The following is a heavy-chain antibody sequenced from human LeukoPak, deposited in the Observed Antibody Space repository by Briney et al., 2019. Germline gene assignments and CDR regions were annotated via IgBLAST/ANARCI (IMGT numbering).Heavy chain of an antibody. CDR3: ARDGYYDILTGYYILGAYFDY. CDR1: GYTFTSYG. D-gene: IGHD3-9*01. J-gene: IGHJ4*02. V-gene: IGHV1-18*01. CDR2: ISAYNGNT. Sequence: ASVKVSCKASGYTFTSYGISWVRQAPGQGLEWMGWISAYNGNTNYAQKLQGRVTMTTDTSTSTAYMELRSLRSDDTAVYYCARDGYYDILTGYYILGAYFDYWGQGTPVTVSS.